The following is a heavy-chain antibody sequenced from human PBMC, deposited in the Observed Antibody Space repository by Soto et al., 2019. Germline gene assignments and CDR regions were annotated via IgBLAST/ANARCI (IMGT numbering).Heavy chain of an antibody. J-gene: IGHJ3*02. Sequence: ASVKVSCKASGGTFSSYATSWVRQAPGQGLEWMGGIIPIFGTANYAQKFQGRVTITADESTSTAYMELSSLRSEDTAVYYCARYRLWSSGYYPKDAFDIWGQGTMVTVSS. V-gene: IGHV1-69*13. CDR1: GGTFSSYA. D-gene: IGHD3-22*01. CDR2: IIPIFGTA. CDR3: ARYRLWSSGYYPKDAFDI.